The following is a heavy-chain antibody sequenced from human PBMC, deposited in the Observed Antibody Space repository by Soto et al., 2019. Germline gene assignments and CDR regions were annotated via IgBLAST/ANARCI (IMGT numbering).Heavy chain of an antibody. V-gene: IGHV4-39*02. D-gene: IGHD3-22*01. CDR1: GGSISSSSYY. CDR3: AREVYYDRAFDI. J-gene: IGHJ3*02. Sequence: SETLSLTCTVSGGSISSSSYYWGWIRQPPGKGLEWIGSIYYSGSTYYNPSLKSRVTISVDTSKNQFSLKLSSVTAADTAVYYCAREVYYDRAFDIWGQGTMVTVSS. CDR2: IYYSGST.